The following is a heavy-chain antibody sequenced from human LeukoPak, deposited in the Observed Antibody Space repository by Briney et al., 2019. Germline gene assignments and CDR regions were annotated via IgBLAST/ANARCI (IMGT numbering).Heavy chain of an antibody. CDR1: GFTFNNFA. Sequence: PGGSLRLSCATSGFTFNNFAMSWVRQAPGRGLEWVSSISFSGGGTYYADSVKGRFTISRDDSKNTLFLQMNSLSPEDTAVYYCARDRTPAYDYVWGSYVFGAFDIWGQGTMVTVSS. CDR2: ISFSGGGT. J-gene: IGHJ3*02. CDR3: ARDRTPAYDYVWGSYVFGAFDI. V-gene: IGHV3-23*01. D-gene: IGHD3-16*01.